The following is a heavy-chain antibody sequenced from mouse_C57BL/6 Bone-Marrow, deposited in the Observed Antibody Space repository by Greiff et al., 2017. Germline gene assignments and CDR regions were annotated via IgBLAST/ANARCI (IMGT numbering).Heavy chain of an antibody. J-gene: IGHJ2*01. CDR1: GYTFTNYW. CDR2: IYPGGGYT. D-gene: IGHD2-3*01. V-gene: IGHV1-63*01. Sequence: LVESGAELVRPGTSVKMSCKASGYTFTNYWIGWAKQRPGHGLEWIGDIYPGGGYTNYNAKFKGKATLTADKSSSTAYMQFSSLTSEDSAIYYCAREVDGYHYWGQGTTLTVSS. CDR3: AREVDGYHY.